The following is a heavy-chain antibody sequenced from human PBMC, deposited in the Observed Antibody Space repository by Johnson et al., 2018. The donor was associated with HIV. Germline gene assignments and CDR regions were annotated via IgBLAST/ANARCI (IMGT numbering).Heavy chain of an antibody. V-gene: IGHV3-7*01. CDR1: GFTFSSFW. D-gene: IGHD5-18*01. Sequence: QLVESGGRLVQPGGSLGLSCVASGFTFSSFWMTWVRQAPGKGLEWVANIKRDGSEKYYVDSVKGRFTISRDNAKNSLYLQMNSLRAEDTAVYYCARDQWIQLWRDAFDIWGQGTMVTVSS. CDR3: ARDQWIQLWRDAFDI. J-gene: IGHJ3*02. CDR2: IKRDGSEK.